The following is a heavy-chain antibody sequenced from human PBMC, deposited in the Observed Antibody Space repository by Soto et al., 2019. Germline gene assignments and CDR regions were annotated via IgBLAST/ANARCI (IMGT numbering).Heavy chain of an antibody. CDR1: GYTFTSYD. CDR3: AREWSAAGHFYGMDV. J-gene: IGHJ6*02. Sequence: QVQLVQSGAEVKKPGASVQVSCKTSGYTFTSYDINWVRQAPGQGVEWVGWMNTNSDDTRSAQKFRGRLTLTRDKSMRAVYMKLSNLRPDDSAVYYCAREWSAAGHFYGMDVWGQGTTVAVSS. V-gene: IGHV1-8*01. CDR2: MNTNSDDT. D-gene: IGHD6-13*01.